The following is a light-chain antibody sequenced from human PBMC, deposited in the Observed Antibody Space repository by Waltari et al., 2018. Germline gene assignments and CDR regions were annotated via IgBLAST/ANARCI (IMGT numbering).Light chain of an antibody. Sequence: TVMTQSPATLSVPPGERVTLSCRASQNINTDLAWYQQKPGQAPRLPIYGASTRATDIPATFSGSVSGTEFTLTISSLQSEDFAVYYCQQYNHWPLTFGGGTKVEIK. CDR2: GAS. V-gene: IGKV3-15*01. J-gene: IGKJ4*01. CDR1: QNINTD. CDR3: QQYNHWPLT.